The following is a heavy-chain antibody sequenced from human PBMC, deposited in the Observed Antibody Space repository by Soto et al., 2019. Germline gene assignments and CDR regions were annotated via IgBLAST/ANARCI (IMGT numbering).Heavy chain of an antibody. J-gene: IGHJ4*02. CDR3: ARGDNDY. V-gene: IGHV1-46*01. CDR2: IHPDGGHT. CDR1: GYSFTNYY. Sequence: QVQLVQSGAEVMKPGASVKVSCKASGYSFTNYYVQWVRQAPGQGLEWMGVIHPDGGHTTYSQRFQDRVTMTRDTFTSTIYMELSGLRSEDTAVYYCARGDNDYWGQGTLVTVSS.